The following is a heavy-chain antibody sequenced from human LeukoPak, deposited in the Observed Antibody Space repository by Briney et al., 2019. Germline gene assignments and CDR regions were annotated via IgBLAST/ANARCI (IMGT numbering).Heavy chain of an antibody. CDR3: ARLFHYYDSSAYPTHDY. D-gene: IGHD3-22*01. V-gene: IGHV4-39*01. J-gene: IGHJ4*02. CDR2: IYYSGSS. Sequence: SETLSLTCTVSGGSISSSSHYWGWIRQPPGKGLEWIGSIYYSGSSYYNPSLKSRVTISLDTSKNQFSLKLSSVTAADTAVYYCARLFHYYDSSAYPTHDYWGQGTLVTVSS. CDR1: GGSISSSSHY.